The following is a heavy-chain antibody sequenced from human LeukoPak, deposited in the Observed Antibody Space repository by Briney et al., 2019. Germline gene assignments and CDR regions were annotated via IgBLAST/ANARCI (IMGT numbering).Heavy chain of an antibody. D-gene: IGHD3-3*02. Sequence: PGGSLRLSCAASGFTFSYHTMNWVRQAPGKGLEWVASISISNTYIYYADSVKGRFTISRDNAKDSLYLQMNSLRAEDTAVYYCARDETESIVIFGVVTINGFDLWGQGTMVTVSS. CDR1: GFTFSYHT. CDR2: ISISNTYI. CDR3: ARDETESIVIFGVVTINGFDL. V-gene: IGHV3-21*01. J-gene: IGHJ3*01.